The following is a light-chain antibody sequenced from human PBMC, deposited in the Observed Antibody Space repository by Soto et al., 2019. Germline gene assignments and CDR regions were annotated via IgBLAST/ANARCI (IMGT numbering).Light chain of an antibody. CDR1: QSISSW. CDR3: QQYDSYSLT. CDR2: KAS. J-gene: IGKJ1*01. V-gene: IGKV1-5*03. Sequence: DLQMTQSPSTLSAFVGDRLTITCRASQSISSWLAWYQQKPGKAPKLLIYKASSLESGVPSRFSGSGSGTEFTLTISSLQPDDFATYYCQQYDSYSLTFGQGTKVEI.